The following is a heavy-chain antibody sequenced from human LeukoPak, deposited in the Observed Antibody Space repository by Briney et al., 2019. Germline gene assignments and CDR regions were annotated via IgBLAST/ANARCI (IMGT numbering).Heavy chain of an antibody. CDR2: IKPDGGET. J-gene: IGHJ4*02. D-gene: IGHD2-8*02. CDR1: GFTFSSYW. V-gene: IGHV3-7*03. Sequence: GGSLRLSCAASGFTFSSYWMNWVRQAPGKGLEWVANIKPDGGETYYVDSVKGRFTISRDNAKSSLYLQMNSLRAEDTAIYYCATYRQVLLPFESWGQGTLVTVSS. CDR3: ATYRQVLLPFES.